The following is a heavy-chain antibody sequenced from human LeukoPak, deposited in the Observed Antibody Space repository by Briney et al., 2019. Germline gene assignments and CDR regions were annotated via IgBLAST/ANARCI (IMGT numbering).Heavy chain of an antibody. CDR3: ARDSGYYYESHWFDP. D-gene: IGHD3-22*01. CDR1: GGTISNYY. J-gene: IGHJ5*02. V-gene: IGHV4-59*01. Sequence: SETLSLTCTVSGGTISNYYWTWIRQPPGKALEWIGYVYHSGTTNYNPSLKSRVTISVDTSKNQFSLKLTSVTAADTAVYYCARDSGYYYESHWFDPWGQGTLVTVSS. CDR2: VYHSGTT.